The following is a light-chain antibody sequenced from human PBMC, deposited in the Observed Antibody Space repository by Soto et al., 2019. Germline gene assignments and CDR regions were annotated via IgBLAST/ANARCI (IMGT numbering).Light chain of an antibody. CDR2: EVS. CDR1: STDVGGYNY. J-gene: IGLJ3*02. CDR3: SSYSSGSTRV. Sequence: QSVLTQPASVSGSPGQRITISCTGTSTDVGGYNYVSWYQQHPGKAPKLMIYEVSNRPSGVSNRVSGSKSGNTASLAISGRHDEDVDDYYFSSYSSGSTRVVVGGTKLTVL. V-gene: IGLV2-14*01.